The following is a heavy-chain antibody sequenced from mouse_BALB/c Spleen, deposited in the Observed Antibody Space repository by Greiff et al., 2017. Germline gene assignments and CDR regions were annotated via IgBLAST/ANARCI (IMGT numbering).Heavy chain of an antibody. CDR2: INSNGGST. J-gene: IGHJ2*01. CDR1: GFTFSSYG. Sequence: DVKLVESGGGLVQPGGSLKLSCAASGFTFSSYGMSWVRQTPDKRLELVATINSNGGSTYYPDSVKGRFTISRDNAKNTLYLQMSSLKSEDTAMYYCARDGGYLDYWGQGTTLTVSS. V-gene: IGHV5-6-3*01. CDR3: ARDGGYLDY.